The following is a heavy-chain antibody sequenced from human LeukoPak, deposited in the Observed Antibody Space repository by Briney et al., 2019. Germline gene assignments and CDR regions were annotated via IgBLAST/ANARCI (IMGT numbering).Heavy chain of an antibody. J-gene: IGHJ6*02. Sequence: GGSLRLSCAASGFPFSTYWMTWVRQAPGKGLEWVANIKQDESEKYHVDSMKGRFTISRDNAKSSLFLQMNSLRVEDTAVYYCVRAMDVWGQGTTVTVSS. CDR3: VRAMDV. V-gene: IGHV3-7*03. CDR2: IKQDESEK. CDR1: GFPFSTYW.